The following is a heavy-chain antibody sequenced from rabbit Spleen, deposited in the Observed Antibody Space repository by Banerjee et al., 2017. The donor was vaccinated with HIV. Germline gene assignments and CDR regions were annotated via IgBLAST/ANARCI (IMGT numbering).Heavy chain of an antibody. J-gene: IGHJ4*01. Sequence: QEQLEESGGDLVKPEGSLTLTCTASGFSFSSGYDMCWVRQAPGKGLEWIGSIYSVIDYTYYASWAKGRFTISKTSSTTVTLQMTSLTVADTATYFCARDEVYAGYAGFGYATLHDFNLWGPGTLVTVS. CDR2: IYSVIDYT. D-gene: IGHD6-1*01. CDR1: GFSFSSGYD. V-gene: IGHV1S45*01. CDR3: ARDEVYAGYAGFGYATLHDFNL.